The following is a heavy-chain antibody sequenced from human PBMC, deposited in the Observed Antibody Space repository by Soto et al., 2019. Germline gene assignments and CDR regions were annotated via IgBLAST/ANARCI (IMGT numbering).Heavy chain of an antibody. CDR3: ARDGTEYYGDYYDY. CDR1: GLTLSSYE. V-gene: IGHV3-48*03. CDR2: IGRSATTI. Sequence: GGSLRLSCTASGLTLSSYEMNWVRQAPGKGLEWVSYIGRSATTIYYADSVKGRFTISRDNAKNSLYLQMNSLRAEDTAVYYCARDGTEYYGDYYDYWGQGIPGIVSA. J-gene: IGHJ4*02. D-gene: IGHD4-17*01.